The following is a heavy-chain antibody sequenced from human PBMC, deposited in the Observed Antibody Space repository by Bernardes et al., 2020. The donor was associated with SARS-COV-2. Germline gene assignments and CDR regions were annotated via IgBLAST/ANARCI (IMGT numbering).Heavy chain of an antibody. CDR1: GGSISSSSYY. CDR3: ARNPLHRITMIGVVIRGGSWFDP. D-gene: IGHD3-22*01. Sequence: SETLSLTCTVSGGSISSSSYYWGWIRQPPGKGLEWIGSIYYSGSTYYNPSLKSRVTISVDTSKNQFSLKLSSVTAADTAVYYCARNPLHRITMIGVVIRGGSWFDPWGQGTLVTVSS. J-gene: IGHJ5*02. V-gene: IGHV4-39*01. CDR2: IYYSGST.